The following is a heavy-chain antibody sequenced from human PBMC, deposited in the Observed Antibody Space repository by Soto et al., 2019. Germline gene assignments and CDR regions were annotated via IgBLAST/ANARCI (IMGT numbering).Heavy chain of an antibody. V-gene: IGHV4-30-4*01. Sequence: PSETLSLTCTVSGGSISSGDYYWSWIRQPPGKGLEWIGYIYYSGSTYYNPSLKSRVTISVDTSKNQFSLKLSSVTAADTAVYYCARGIVVVPAAMDWFDPWGQGTLVTVSS. CDR1: GGSISSGDYY. D-gene: IGHD2-2*01. J-gene: IGHJ5*02. CDR2: IYYSGST. CDR3: ARGIVVVPAAMDWFDP.